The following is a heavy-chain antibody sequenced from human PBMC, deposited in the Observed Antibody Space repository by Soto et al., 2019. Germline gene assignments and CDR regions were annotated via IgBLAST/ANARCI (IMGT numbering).Heavy chain of an antibody. V-gene: IGHV3-23*01. Sequence: GGSLRLSCAASGFTFSSYAMSWVRQAPGKGLEWVSAISGSGGSTYYADSVKGRFTISRDNSKNTLYLQMNSLRAEDTAVYYCAKPESVVPAARYYYYYYMDVWGKGTTVTVSS. CDR1: GFTFSSYA. J-gene: IGHJ6*03. CDR3: AKPESVVPAARYYYYYYMDV. CDR2: ISGSGGST. D-gene: IGHD2-2*01.